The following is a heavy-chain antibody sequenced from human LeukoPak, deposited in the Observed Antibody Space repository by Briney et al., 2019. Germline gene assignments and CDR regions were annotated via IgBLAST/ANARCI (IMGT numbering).Heavy chain of an antibody. V-gene: IGHV3-21*01. J-gene: IGHJ4*02. CDR1: GFTFSSYS. Sequence: GGSLRLSCAASGFTFSSYSMNWVRQAPGKGLEWVSSISSSSSNKYYADSVKGRFTISRDNSKNSLYLQMNSLRAEDTAVYYCARGPMVRGPDYWGQGTLVTVSS. D-gene: IGHD3-10*01. CDR3: ARGPMVRGPDY. CDR2: ISSSSSNK.